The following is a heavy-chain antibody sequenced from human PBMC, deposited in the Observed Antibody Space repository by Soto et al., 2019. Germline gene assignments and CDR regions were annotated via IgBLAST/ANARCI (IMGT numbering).Heavy chain of an antibody. CDR1: GGTFSSYA. CDR2: IIPIFGTA. CDR3: ARSRVTAIRGILNY. J-gene: IGHJ4*02. Sequence: ASVKVSCKVSGGTFSSYAISWVRQAPGQGLEWMGGIIPIFGTANYVQKFQGRVTITADESTSTAYMELSSLRSEDTAVYYCARSRVTAIRGILNYWGQGTRVTGSS. D-gene: IGHD2-21*02. V-gene: IGHV1-69*13.